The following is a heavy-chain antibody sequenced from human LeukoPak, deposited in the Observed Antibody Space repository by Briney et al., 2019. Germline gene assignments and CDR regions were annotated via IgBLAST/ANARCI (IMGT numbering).Heavy chain of an antibody. CDR3: ARAYQPLGGLSFPDY. CDR1: GYTFTGYY. CDR2: INTNTGNP. D-gene: IGHD3-16*02. J-gene: IGHJ4*02. V-gene: IGHV7-4-1*02. Sequence: ASVKVSCKASGYTFTGYYMHWVRQAPGQGLEWMGWINTNTGNPTYAQGFTGRFVFSLDTSVSTAYLQISSLKAEDTAVYYCARAYQPLGGLSFPDYWGQGTLVTVSS.